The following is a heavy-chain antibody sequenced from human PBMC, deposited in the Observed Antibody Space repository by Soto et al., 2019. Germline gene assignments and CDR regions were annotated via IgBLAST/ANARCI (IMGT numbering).Heavy chain of an antibody. J-gene: IGHJ5*02. CDR1: GGSISSGGYY. Sequence: SETLSLTCTVSGGSISSGGYYWSWIRQHPGKGLEWIGYIYYSGSTYYNPSLKSRVTISVDTSKNQFSLKLSSVTAADTAVYYCARAAYDIVVVVAATHDWFDPRGQGTLVTVSS. V-gene: IGHV4-31*03. D-gene: IGHD2-15*01. CDR3: ARAAYDIVVVVAATHDWFDP. CDR2: IYYSGST.